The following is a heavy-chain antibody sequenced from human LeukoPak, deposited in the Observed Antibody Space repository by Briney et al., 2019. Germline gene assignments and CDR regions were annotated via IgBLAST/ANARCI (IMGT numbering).Heavy chain of an antibody. CDR2: FYYSGST. J-gene: IGHJ3*02. D-gene: IGHD5-18*01. V-gene: IGHV4-59*13. Sequence: PSETLSLTCTVSGGSISSYYWSWIRQPPGKGLEGIGYFYYSGSTNYNPSLKSRVTISVDTSKNQFSLKLSSVTAADTAVYYCARTEIRGYSYGDIGAFDIWGQGTMVTVSS. CDR1: GGSISSYY. CDR3: ARTEIRGYSYGDIGAFDI.